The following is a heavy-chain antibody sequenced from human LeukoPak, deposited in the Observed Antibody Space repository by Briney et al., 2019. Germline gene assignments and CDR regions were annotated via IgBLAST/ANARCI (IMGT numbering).Heavy chain of an antibody. CDR3: ARMAVAGDDAFDI. J-gene: IGHJ3*02. Sequence: SETLSLTCTVSGGSISSYYWSWIRQPPGKGLEWIGYIYYSGSTNYNPSLKSRVTISVDTSKNQFSLKLSSVTAADTAVYCCARMAVAGDDAFDIWGQGTMVTVSS. D-gene: IGHD6-19*01. CDR1: GGSISSYY. CDR2: IYYSGST. V-gene: IGHV4-59*01.